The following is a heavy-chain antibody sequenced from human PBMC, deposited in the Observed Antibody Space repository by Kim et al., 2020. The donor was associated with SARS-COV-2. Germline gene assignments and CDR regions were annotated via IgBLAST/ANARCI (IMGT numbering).Heavy chain of an antibody. Sequence: NYAASVKGRFTIPRDKAKDSVYLQMNRLRSGDTALYYCARTLGGNSDYFDYWGQGTMVPVSS. D-gene: IGHD2-21*02. CDR3: ARTLGGNSDYFDY. J-gene: IGHJ4*02. V-gene: IGHV3-11*06.